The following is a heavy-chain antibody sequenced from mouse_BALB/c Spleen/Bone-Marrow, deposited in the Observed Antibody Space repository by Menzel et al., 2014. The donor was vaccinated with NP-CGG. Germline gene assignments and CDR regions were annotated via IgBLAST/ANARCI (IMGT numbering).Heavy chain of an antibody. V-gene: IGHV5-9-2*01. CDR3: ARHAYYDQTEVSFVY. J-gene: IGHJ3*01. CDR1: GFTFNSYG. CDR2: ISGGGSYT. D-gene: IGHD2-4*01. Sequence: EVKLVDSGGGLVKSGGSLILSCAASGFTFNSYGMSWVRQTPEKRLEWVATISGGGSYTFYPDSVKGRFTIPRDNAKNNLYLQLSSLRSEDTALYYCARHAYYDQTEVSFVYWGQGTLVTVSA.